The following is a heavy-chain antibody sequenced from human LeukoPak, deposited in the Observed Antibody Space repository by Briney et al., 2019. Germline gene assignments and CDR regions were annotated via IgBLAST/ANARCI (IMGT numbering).Heavy chain of an antibody. J-gene: IGHJ4*02. V-gene: IGHV4-59*01. CDR2: IYYSGST. Sequence: SETLSLTCTVSGGSISNYYWSWIRQPPGKGLEWIGYIYYSGSTNYNPSLKSRVTISIDTSKNQFSLKLTSVTAADTAVYYCARHSGYYGSGSQLDYWGQGTLVTVSS. D-gene: IGHD3-10*01. CDR1: GGSISNYY. CDR3: ARHSGYYGSGSQLDY.